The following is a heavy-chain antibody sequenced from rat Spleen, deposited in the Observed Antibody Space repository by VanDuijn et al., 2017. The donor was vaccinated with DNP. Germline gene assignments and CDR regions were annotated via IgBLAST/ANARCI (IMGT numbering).Heavy chain of an antibody. D-gene: IGHD1-2*01. CDR1: GFTFSDYY. CDR2: IINDGKRT. V-gene: IGHV5S10*01. CDR3: TNDPGWSSYIYVPYAMDA. J-gene: IGHJ4*01. Sequence: EVQLVESGGDLVQPGRSLNLSCAASGFTFSDYYMAWVRQAPKKGLEWVATIINDGKRTYYRDSVKGRFTISRDNAKSTLYLQMNSLRSEDTATYYCTNDPGWSSYIYVPYAMDAWGQGTSVTVSS.